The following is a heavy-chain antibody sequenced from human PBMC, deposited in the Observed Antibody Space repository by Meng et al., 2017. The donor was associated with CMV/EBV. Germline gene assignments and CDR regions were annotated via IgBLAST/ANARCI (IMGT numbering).Heavy chain of an antibody. V-gene: IGHV3-30*02. J-gene: IGHJ4*02. CDR3: SKDRVSQFDY. CDR1: GFTFSSYG. Sequence: GESLKISCAASGFTFSSYGMHWVRQAPGKGLEWVAFIRYDGSNKYYADSVKGRFTISRDNSKNTLYLQMSSLRAEDTAVYYCSKDRVSQFDYWGQGTLVTVSS. D-gene: IGHD4-11*01. CDR2: IRYDGSNK.